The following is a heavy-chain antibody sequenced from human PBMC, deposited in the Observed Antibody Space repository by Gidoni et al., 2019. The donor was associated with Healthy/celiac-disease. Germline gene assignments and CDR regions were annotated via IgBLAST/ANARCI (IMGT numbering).Heavy chain of an antibody. J-gene: IGHJ5*02. D-gene: IGHD3-10*01. CDR2: INPSGGST. V-gene: IGHV1-46*01. Sequence: QVQLVQSGAEVKKPGAAVKVACKASGNTLTRYYMHRVRQDTGKGLEWMGIINPSGGSTSYAQKFQGRVTMTRATSTSTVYMELSSLRSEDSAVYYCARAGTITMVQGVIITTNWFDPWGQGTLVTVSS. CDR1: GNTLTRYY. CDR3: ARAGTITMVQGVIITTNWFDP.